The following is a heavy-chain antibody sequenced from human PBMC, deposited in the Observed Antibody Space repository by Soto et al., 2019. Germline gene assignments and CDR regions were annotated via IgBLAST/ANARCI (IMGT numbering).Heavy chain of an antibody. D-gene: IGHD6-19*01. CDR3: ARDADASGWYHYGMDI. Sequence: EVQLVESGGGLVQPGGSLRLSCAASGFSLSPYWMNWVRQAPGKGLEWVANIKKDGSEKYYVDSVKGRFFISRDNAKNSLYLQLNSLRDEDTAVYYCARDADASGWYHYGMDIWGQGTLVTVSS. J-gene: IGHJ6*02. V-gene: IGHV3-7*01. CDR1: GFSLSPYW. CDR2: IKKDGSEK.